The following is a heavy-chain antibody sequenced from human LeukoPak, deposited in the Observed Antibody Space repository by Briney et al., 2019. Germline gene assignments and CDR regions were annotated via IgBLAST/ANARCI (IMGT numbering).Heavy chain of an antibody. D-gene: IGHD3-9*01. J-gene: IGHJ4*02. V-gene: IGHV4-31*03. Sequence: PSQTLSLTCTVSGGSISSGGYYWSWIRQHPGKGLEWIGYIYYSGSTYYNPSLKSRATISVDTSKNQFSLKLSSVTAADTAVYYCARFSDVLRYFDLWGQGTLVTVSS. CDR2: IYYSGST. CDR3: ARFSDVLRYFDL. CDR1: GGSISSGGYY.